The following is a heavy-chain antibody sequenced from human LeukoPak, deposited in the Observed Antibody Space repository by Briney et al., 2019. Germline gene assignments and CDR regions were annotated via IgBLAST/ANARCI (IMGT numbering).Heavy chain of an antibody. CDR1: GDSVSSNSAA. V-gene: IGHV6-1*01. CDR3: ARVYGQQYQLLVGSMYAFDI. J-gene: IGHJ3*02. Sequence: SQTLSLTCAISGDSVSSNSAAWNWIRHSPSRGLEWLGRTYYRSKRYNDYAVSVKSRITINPDTSKNQFSLQLNSVTPEDTAVYYCARVYGQQYQLLVGSMYAFDIWGQGTMVTVSS. D-gene: IGHD2-2*01. CDR2: TYYRSKRYN.